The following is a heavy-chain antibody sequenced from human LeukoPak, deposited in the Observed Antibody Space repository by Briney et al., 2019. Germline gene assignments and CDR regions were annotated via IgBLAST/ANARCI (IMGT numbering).Heavy chain of an antibody. Sequence: PGGSLRLSCAASGFSFSNYWMCWVRQAPGKGLVCVSRINNDGSSTNYADSVKGRFTISRDNAKNTLYLQMNSLRAEDTAVYYCSGGGSIAVAGYWGQGTLVTVSS. CDR3: SGGGSIAVAGY. CDR2: INNDGSST. CDR1: GFSFSNYW. D-gene: IGHD6-19*01. J-gene: IGHJ4*02. V-gene: IGHV3-74*01.